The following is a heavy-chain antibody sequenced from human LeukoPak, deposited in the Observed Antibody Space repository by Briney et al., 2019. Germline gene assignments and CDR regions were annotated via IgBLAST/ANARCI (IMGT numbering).Heavy chain of an antibody. CDR2: INTDGIST. D-gene: IGHD2/OR15-2a*01. CDR3: ARFSRGNPDY. J-gene: IGHJ4*02. CDR1: GFTFSSYW. Sequence: GRSLRLSCAASGFTFSSYWMHWVRQAPGKGLVWVSRINTDGISTSCADSVKGRFTISRDNAKNTLYLQMNSLRAEDTAVYYCARFSRGNPDYWGQGTLVTVSS. V-gene: IGHV3-74*01.